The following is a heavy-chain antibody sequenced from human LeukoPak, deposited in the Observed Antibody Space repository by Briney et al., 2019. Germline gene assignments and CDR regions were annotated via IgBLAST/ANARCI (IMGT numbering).Heavy chain of an antibody. D-gene: IGHD2-15*01. CDR1: GFTFSSYW. Sequence: GGSLRLSCAASGFTFSSYWMNWARQAPGKGLEWVASINHNGNVNYYVDSVKGRFTISRDNAKNSLYLQMSNLRAEDTAVYFCARRSGSSWGQGTLVTVSS. CDR2: INHNGNVN. CDR3: ARRSGSS. J-gene: IGHJ5*02. V-gene: IGHV3-7*03.